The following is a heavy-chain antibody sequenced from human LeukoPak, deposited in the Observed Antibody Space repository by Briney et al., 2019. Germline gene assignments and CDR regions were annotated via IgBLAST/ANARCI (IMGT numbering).Heavy chain of an antibody. V-gene: IGHV4-59*01. CDR3: ARGDGSGWSGGRNFPH. CDR1: GGSICRYF. J-gene: IGHJ1*01. D-gene: IGHD6-19*01. CDR2: IYYGGTT. Sequence: SETLSLTCSVSGGSICRYFWSWIRQPPRKTLEWIGYIYYGGTTTYNPSFNSRVTISVDTSKNQVSLKLQSVTSADTAFYYCARGDGSGWSGGRNFPHWGQGTLVTVSS.